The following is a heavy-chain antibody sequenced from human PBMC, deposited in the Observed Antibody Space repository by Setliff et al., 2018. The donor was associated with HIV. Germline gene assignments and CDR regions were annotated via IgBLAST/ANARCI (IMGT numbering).Heavy chain of an antibody. CDR2: FHSSGST. D-gene: IGHD3-10*01. CDR3: ARSTYYYGSGKGSGWFDP. V-gene: IGHV4-59*08. CDR1: GGSISSHY. Sequence: SETLSLTCTVSGGSISSHYWSWIRQPPGKGLEWIGSFHSSGSTSYNPSLKSRVTISIDRSKNQFSLKLSSVTAADTAVYYCARSTYYYGSGKGSGWFDPWGQGTLVTVSS. J-gene: IGHJ5*02.